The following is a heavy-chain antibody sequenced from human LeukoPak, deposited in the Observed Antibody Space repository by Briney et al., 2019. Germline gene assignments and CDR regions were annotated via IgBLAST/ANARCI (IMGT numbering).Heavy chain of an antibody. CDR1: GFTFSDYY. V-gene: IGHV3-11*05. D-gene: IGHD3-10*01. CDR2: VSSSSSYK. CDR3: ARGVERFGELKDDAFDV. Sequence: GGKLRFTGAASGFTFSDYYRSWIRQAPGKGREWVSYVSSSSSYKNSAESVKGGFTISRDNAKNSLYLQMSSLRAEDTAVYYCARGVERFGELKDDAFDVWGQGTMVTVSS. J-gene: IGHJ3*01.